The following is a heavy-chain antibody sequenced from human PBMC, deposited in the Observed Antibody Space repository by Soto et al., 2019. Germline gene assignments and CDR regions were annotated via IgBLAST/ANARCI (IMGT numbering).Heavy chain of an antibody. CDR3: ARRGVRGSESYGGDY. CDR1: GYTFTNFG. Sequence: QVQLVQSGGEVKMPGASVKVSCKASGYTFTNFGIIWVRQAPGQGLEWMGWINGDNGNTNYAQKVQGIVTMTTATSTTTAYMELRSLRSDDTAVYYCARRGVRGSESYGGDYWGQGTLVTVSS. J-gene: IGHJ4*02. D-gene: IGHD3-10*01. V-gene: IGHV1-18*01. CDR2: INGDNGNT.